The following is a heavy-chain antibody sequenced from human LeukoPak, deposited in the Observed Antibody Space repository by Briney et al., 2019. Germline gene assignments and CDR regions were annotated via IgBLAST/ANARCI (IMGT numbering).Heavy chain of an antibody. CDR2: ISAYNGNT. J-gene: IGHJ4*02. CDR3: ARGPSSPWLGIAPPADY. CDR1: GYTFTSYG. D-gene: IGHD6-19*01. Sequence: ASVKVSCKASGYTFTSYGISWVRQAPGQGLEWMGWISAYNGNTNYAQKLQGRVTVTTDTSTSTAYMELRSLRSDDTAVYYCARGPSSPWLGIAPPADYWGQGTLVTVSS. V-gene: IGHV1-18*01.